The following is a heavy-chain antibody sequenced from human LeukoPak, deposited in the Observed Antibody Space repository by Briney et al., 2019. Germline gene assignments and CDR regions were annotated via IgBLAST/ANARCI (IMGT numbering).Heavy chain of an antibody. CDR2: FDPEDGET. V-gene: IGHV1-24*01. J-gene: IGHJ4*02. CDR1: GYTLTELS. Sequence: GASVKVSCKVSGYTLTELSMHWVRQAPGKGLEWMGGFDPEDGETIYAQKFQGRVTMTTDTSTSTAYMELRSLRSDDTAVYYCAIAHYDFWSGYYPAPYYFDYWGQGTLVTVSS. D-gene: IGHD3-3*01. CDR3: AIAHYDFWSGYYPAPYYFDY.